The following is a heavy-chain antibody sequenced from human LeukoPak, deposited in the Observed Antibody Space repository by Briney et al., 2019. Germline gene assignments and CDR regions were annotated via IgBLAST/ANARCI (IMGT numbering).Heavy chain of an antibody. Sequence: GGSLRLSCAASGFTFSSYSMNWVRQAPGKGLEWVSSISSSGSYIYYADSVKGRFTISRDNAKNSLYLQMNSLRAADTAVYYCARDQGSGSYEYCYYGMDVWGQGTTVTVSS. CDR3: ARDQGSGSYEYCYYGMDV. D-gene: IGHD3-10*01. CDR1: GFTFSSYS. V-gene: IGHV3-21*01. J-gene: IGHJ6*02. CDR2: ISSSGSYI.